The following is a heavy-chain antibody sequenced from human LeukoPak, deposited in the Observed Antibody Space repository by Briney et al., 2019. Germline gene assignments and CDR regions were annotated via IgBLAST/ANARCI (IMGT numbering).Heavy chain of an antibody. V-gene: IGHV3-48*01. CDR3: ARRGTSSSWAHFDY. J-gene: IGHJ4*02. D-gene: IGHD6-13*01. CDR1: GFTFSSYS. CDR2: ISSSSSTI. Sequence: PGGSLRLSCGASGFTFSSYSVNWVRQAPGKGLEWVSYISSSSSTIYYADSVKGRVTVSRDNAKNSLYLQMNSLGAEDTAVYYCARRGTSSSWAHFDYWGQGTLVTVSS.